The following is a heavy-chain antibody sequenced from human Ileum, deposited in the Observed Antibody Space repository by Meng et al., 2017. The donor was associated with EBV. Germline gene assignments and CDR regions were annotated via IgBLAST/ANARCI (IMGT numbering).Heavy chain of an antibody. CDR1: GGSVSSSIYY. Sequence: HPPGAGRGLVRPSENLSLDCNGAGGSVSSSIYYWAWIRQSPGKGLEWIGSIYRSETTYYNPSLKSRVTISVDTSKNQFSLTLRSVTAADTAVYYCVRPIDYKDYVRFYFFDYWGQGTLVTVSS. J-gene: IGHJ4*02. CDR3: VRPIDYKDYVRFYFFDY. CDR2: IYRSETT. V-gene: IGHV4-39*01. D-gene: IGHD4-11*01.